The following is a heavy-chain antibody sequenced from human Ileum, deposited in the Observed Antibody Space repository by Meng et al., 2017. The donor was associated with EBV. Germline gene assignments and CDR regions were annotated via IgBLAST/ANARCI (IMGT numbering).Heavy chain of an antibody. V-gene: IGHV4-4*02. CDR1: GESIGSNIW. D-gene: IGHD4-17*01. CDR2: IYHSGST. Sequence: LPESGQGREELAGTLSLPCAVSGESIGSNIWLSSVCEPQGKGLEWIGEIYHSGSTNYNPFFKSRVTMSVDKSKNQISLNLSSVTAADTAVYYCASGRDYAWHSWGRGTLVTVSS. CDR3: ASGRDYAWHS. J-gene: IGHJ4*02.